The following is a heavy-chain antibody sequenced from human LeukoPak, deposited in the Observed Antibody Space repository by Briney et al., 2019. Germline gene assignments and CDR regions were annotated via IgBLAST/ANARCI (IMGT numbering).Heavy chain of an antibody. Sequence: GGSLRLSCAASGFTFSSYAMSWVRQAPGKGLEWVSAISGSGGSTYYADSVKGRFTIPRDNSKNTLYLQMNSLRAEDTAVYYCAKATTVTTRPFDAFDIWGQGTMVTVSS. J-gene: IGHJ3*02. CDR1: GFTFSSYA. CDR2: ISGSGGST. CDR3: AKATTVTTRPFDAFDI. V-gene: IGHV3-23*01. D-gene: IGHD4-17*01.